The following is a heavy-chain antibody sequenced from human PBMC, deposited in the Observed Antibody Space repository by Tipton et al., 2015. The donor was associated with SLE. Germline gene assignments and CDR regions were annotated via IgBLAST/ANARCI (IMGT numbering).Heavy chain of an antibody. D-gene: IGHD6-19*01. V-gene: IGHV4-39*07. CDR3: ARRSWSSGWPRGQYFQH. CDR1: GGSISSSSYY. CDR2: IYYSGRT. Sequence: TLSLTCTVSGGSISSSSYYWGWIRQPPGKGWEWIGSIYYSGRTYYNPALKSRVTISVDTAKNQFSLKLSSVTAADTAVYYCARRSWSSGWPRGQYFQHWGQGTLVTVSS. J-gene: IGHJ1*01.